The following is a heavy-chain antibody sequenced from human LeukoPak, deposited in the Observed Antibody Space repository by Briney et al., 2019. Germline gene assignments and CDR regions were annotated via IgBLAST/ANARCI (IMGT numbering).Heavy chain of an antibody. CDR1: GGSISSGDYY. CDR3: ARAYYDSSGSPIFDY. J-gene: IGHJ4*02. V-gene: IGHV4-30-4*01. CDR2: IYYSEST. D-gene: IGHD3-22*01. Sequence: SETLSLTCTVSGGSISSGDYYWSCLRQPPGKVLERIGYIYYSESTYYNPSLKSRVTISVDTSKNQFSLKLSSVTAADTAVYYCARAYYDSSGSPIFDYSGQGTLVTVSS.